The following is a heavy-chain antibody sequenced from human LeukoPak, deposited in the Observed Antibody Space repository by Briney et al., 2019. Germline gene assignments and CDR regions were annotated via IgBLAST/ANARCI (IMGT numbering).Heavy chain of an antibody. V-gene: IGHV1-3*01. CDR1: GYTFTSYG. J-gene: IGHJ5*02. CDR3: ARDRITMVRGLLNWFDP. D-gene: IGHD3-10*01. CDR2: SNAGNGNT. Sequence: ASVKVSCKASGYTFTSYGISWVRQAPGQRLEWMGWSNAGNGNTKYSQKFQGRVTITRDTSASTAYMELSSLRSEDTAVYYCARDRITMVRGLLNWFDPWGQGTLVTVSS.